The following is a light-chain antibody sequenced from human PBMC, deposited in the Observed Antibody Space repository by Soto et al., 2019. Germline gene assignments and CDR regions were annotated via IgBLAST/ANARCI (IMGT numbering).Light chain of an antibody. CDR1: TTITKW. CDR2: KAS. CDR3: QMYNNYPYA. V-gene: IGKV1-5*03. Sequence: DIGLTQSPSTLSASVGDRVTITCRANTTITKWMASFQQKSGKTPRLMIHKASILEVGVPSRFSGSGYGTEFTLTINILQPEDFATYYCQMYNNYPYAFCQATRLEI. J-gene: IGKJ2*01.